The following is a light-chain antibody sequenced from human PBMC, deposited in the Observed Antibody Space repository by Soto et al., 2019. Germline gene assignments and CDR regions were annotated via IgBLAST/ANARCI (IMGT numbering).Light chain of an antibody. CDR1: QSVSSSY. Sequence: DIVLTQSPGTLSLSPGERATLSCRASQSVSSSYLAWYQQKPGQAPRLLIYGASSRATGIPDRFSGSGSGTDFTLTISRLEPEDFAVYYCQQYGSSPAPFGGGTKVEIK. J-gene: IGKJ4*01. V-gene: IGKV3-20*01. CDR2: GAS. CDR3: QQYGSSPAP.